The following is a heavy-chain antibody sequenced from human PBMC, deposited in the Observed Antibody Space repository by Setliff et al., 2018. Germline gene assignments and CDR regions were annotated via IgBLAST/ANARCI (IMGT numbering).Heavy chain of an antibody. CDR1: GYPFSSYG. V-gene: IGHV1-69*05. CDR2: IIPIFGTT. J-gene: IGHJ6*03. Sequence: SVKVSCKASGYPFSSYGITWVRQAPGQGLEWMGGIIPIFGTTDYAQKFQGRVTITTDKSTSTAYMELSSLRSEDTAIYYCARGDFYYYFYMDVWGKGTTVTVSS. CDR3: ARGDFYYYFYMDV.